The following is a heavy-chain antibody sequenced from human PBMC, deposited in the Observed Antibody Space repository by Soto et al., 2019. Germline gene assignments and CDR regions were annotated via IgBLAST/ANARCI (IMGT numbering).Heavy chain of an antibody. CDR2: ISSSSSYI. CDR1: GFTFSSYS. J-gene: IGHJ2*01. Sequence: EVQLVESGGGLVKPGGSLRLSCAASGFTFSSYSMNWVRQAPGKGLEWVSSISSSSSYIYYADSVKGRFTISRDNAKNSLYLQMNSLRAEDTAVYYCARSTITEQWLVTYFDLWGRGTLVTVSS. V-gene: IGHV3-21*01. D-gene: IGHD6-19*01. CDR3: ARSTITEQWLVTYFDL.